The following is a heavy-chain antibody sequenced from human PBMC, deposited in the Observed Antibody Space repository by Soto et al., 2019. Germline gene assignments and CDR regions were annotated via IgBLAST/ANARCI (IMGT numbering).Heavy chain of an antibody. D-gene: IGHD3-3*01. J-gene: IGHJ4*02. CDR3: VTSLNYDFWRDGGRHYYFDY. CDR2: IYHSGST. Sequence: SETLSLTCAVSGGSISSSYWWNWVRQPPGKGLEWIGKIYHSGSTNYNPSLKNRVTISVDKSNNQFSLRLSSVTAADTAVYFCVTSLNYDFWRDGGRHYYFDYWGQVTLVTVSS. V-gene: IGHV4-4*02. CDR1: GGSISSSYW.